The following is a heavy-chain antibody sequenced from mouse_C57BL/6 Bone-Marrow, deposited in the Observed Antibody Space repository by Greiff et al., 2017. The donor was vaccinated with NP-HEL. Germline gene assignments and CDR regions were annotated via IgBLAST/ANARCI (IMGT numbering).Heavy chain of an antibody. CDR3: ASPYDYDVAWFAY. CDR2: ISSGGSYT. CDR1: GFTFSSYG. D-gene: IGHD2-4*01. Sequence: EVKLQESGGDLVKPGGSLKLSCAASGFTFSSYGMSWVRQTPDKRLEWVATISSGGSYTYYPDSVKGRFPISRDNAKNHLFLQIGRLKSEDTAMYYCASPYDYDVAWFAYRGQGTLVPVSA. J-gene: IGHJ3*01. V-gene: IGHV5-6*01.